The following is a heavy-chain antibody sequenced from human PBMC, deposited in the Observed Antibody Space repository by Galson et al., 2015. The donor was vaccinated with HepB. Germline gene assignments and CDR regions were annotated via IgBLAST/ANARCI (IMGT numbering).Heavy chain of an antibody. CDR2: ISYDGSNK. Sequence: SLRLSCAASGFTFSSYGMHWVRQAPGKGLEWVAVISYDGSNKYYADSVKGRFTISRDNSKNTLYLQMNSLRAEDTAVYYCAKDLYGKWYYDSSGPWVAFDYWGQGTLVTVSS. V-gene: IGHV3-30*18. CDR1: GFTFSSYG. D-gene: IGHD3-22*01. CDR3: AKDLYGKWYYDSSGPWVAFDY. J-gene: IGHJ4*02.